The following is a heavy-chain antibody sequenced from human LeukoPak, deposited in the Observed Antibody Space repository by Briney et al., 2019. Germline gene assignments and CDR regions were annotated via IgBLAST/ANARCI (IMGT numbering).Heavy chain of an antibody. CDR2: IYYSGST. D-gene: IGHD6-25*01. J-gene: IGHJ5*02. CDR3: ARVEESGGWFDH. V-gene: IGHV4-59*01. Sequence: PSETLSLTYAVSGGFIRSYYWSWIRQPPGKGLEWIGYIYYSGSTNYNPSLKSRVTISVDTSKNQFSLKLSSVTAADTAVYYCARVEESGGWFDHWGQGTLVTVSS. CDR1: GGFIRSYY.